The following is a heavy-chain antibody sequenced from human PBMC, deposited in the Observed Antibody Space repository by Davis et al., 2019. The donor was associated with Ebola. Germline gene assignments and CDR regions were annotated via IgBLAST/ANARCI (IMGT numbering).Heavy chain of an antibody. CDR1: GYTFTSYY. V-gene: IGHV1-46*01. Sequence: ASVKVSCKASGYTFTSYYMHWVRQAPGQGLEWMGMINPNDGRTIYAQKFQGRVTVTRDTSTTTVYMDLSSLRSEDTAVYYCASYRWGGDLDYWGQGTLVTVSS. CDR3: ASYRWGGDLDY. D-gene: IGHD3-16*01. CDR2: INPNDGRT. J-gene: IGHJ4*02.